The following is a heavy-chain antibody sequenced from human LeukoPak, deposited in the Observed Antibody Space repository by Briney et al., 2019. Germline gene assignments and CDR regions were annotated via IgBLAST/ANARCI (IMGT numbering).Heavy chain of an antibody. D-gene: IGHD3-16*01. V-gene: IGHV3-49*03. CDR2: IRSKAYGGTT. CDR3: ARDWALDY. CDR1: GFTFGDYA. J-gene: IGHJ4*02. Sequence: PGGSLRLSCTASGFTFGDYAVSWFRQAPGKGLEWVGFIRSKAYGGTTEYAASVKGRFTISRDDSKSIAYLQMNSLKTEDTAVYYCARDWALDYWGQGTLVTVSS.